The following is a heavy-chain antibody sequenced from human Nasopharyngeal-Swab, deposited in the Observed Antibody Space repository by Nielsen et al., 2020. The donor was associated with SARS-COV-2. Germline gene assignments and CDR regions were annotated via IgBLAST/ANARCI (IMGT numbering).Heavy chain of an antibody. D-gene: IGHD3-10*01. CDR3: AREEGFGELLRLGWFDP. CDR1: GFTFRTYG. J-gene: IGHJ5*02. V-gene: IGHV3-30*03. CDR2: ISYDGSNK. Sequence: GGSLRLSCAASGFTFRTYGMHWVRQAPGKGLEWVAVISYDGSNKYYADSVKGRFTISRDNSKNTLYLQMNSLRAEDTAVYYCAREEGFGELLRLGWFDPWGQGTLVTVSS.